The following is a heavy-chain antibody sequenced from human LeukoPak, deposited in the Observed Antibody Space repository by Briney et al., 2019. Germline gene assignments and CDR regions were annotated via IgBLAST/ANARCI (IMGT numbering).Heavy chain of an antibody. V-gene: IGHV1-18*01. CDR2: ISTYNGNT. Sequence: ASVKVSCKASAYTSPNYGITWGRQAPGRGLEWIGWISTYNGNTQYAQKFQGRVNMTTDTPTKTVYMELRSLRSNDTAVYYCALPAKGAFFYYYMEVWGKGTTVTVSS. D-gene: IGHD2-2*01. CDR3: ALPAKGAFFYYYMEV. J-gene: IGHJ6*03. CDR1: AYTSPNYG.